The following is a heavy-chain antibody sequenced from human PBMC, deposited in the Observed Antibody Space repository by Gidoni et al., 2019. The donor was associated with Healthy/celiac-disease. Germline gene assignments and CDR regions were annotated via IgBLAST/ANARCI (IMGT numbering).Heavy chain of an antibody. V-gene: IGHV3-23*01. Sequence: EVQLLESGGGLVQPGGPLRLSCAASGFTFSSYAMSWVRQAPGKGLEWVSAISGSGGSTYYADSVKGRFTISRDNSKNTLYLQMNSLRAEDTAVYYCAVKGGTAVAGSWENWFDPWGQGTLVTVSS. J-gene: IGHJ5*02. D-gene: IGHD6-19*01. CDR1: GFTFSSYA. CDR3: AVKGGTAVAGSWENWFDP. CDR2: ISGSGGST.